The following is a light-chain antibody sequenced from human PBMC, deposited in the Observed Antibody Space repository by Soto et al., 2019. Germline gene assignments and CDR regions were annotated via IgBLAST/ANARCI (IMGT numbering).Light chain of an antibody. V-gene: IGLV1-47*01. Sequence: QSVLTQPPSASGTPGQRVTISCSGSSSNIGSNYVYWYQQLPGTAPKLLIYRNNQRPSGVPDRFSGAKSGTSASLAISALRSEDEADYYCAAWDDSLSGRVVFGGGTKVTVL. CDR2: RNN. J-gene: IGLJ2*01. CDR3: AAWDDSLSGRVV. CDR1: SSNIGSNY.